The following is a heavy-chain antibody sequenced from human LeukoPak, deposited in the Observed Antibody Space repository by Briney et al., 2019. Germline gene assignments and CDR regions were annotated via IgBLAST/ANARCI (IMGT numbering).Heavy chain of an antibody. V-gene: IGHV3-11*03. Sequence: GGSLRLSCAAAGFTFSDYYMNWVRQAPGRWLEWISYVSGSGGYINYADAMKGRFTISRDNDKPSVYTQLNSLRAEETAVYYCARHRFESNDRALYYSYYMDVWAKGATVTVSS. CDR3: ARHRFESNDRALYYSYYMDV. D-gene: IGHD1-1*01. CDR1: GFTFSDYY. J-gene: IGHJ6*03. CDR2: VSGSGGYI.